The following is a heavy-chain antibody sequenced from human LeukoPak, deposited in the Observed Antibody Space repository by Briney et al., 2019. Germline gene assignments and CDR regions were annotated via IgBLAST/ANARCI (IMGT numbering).Heavy chain of an antibody. CDR2: ISSTTTYI. J-gene: IGHJ4*02. V-gene: IGHV3-21*06. Sequence: PGGSLRLSCAASGFTFTSYTMLWVRQAPGKGLEWVSSISSTTTYIYYADSVKGRFTISRDNARNLLYLQMNSLRAEDTAVYYCGRDDFIAAASNWGQGTLVTVSS. D-gene: IGHD6-13*01. CDR1: GFTFTSYT. CDR3: GRDDFIAAASN.